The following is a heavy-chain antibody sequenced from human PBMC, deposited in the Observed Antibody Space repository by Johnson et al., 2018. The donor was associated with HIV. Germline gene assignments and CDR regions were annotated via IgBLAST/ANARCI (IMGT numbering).Heavy chain of an antibody. CDR2: IKRKTDGGTT. J-gene: IGHJ3*02. D-gene: IGHD3-16*01. Sequence: EVQLVESGGGLVQPGGSLRLSCAASGFTFSDHYMDWVRQAPGKGLEWVGRIKRKTDGGTTDYAAPVKGRFIISRDDSKNTLYLQMNSLKTEDTAVYYCTTLATFWPFDIWGQGTMVTVSS. CDR3: TTLATFWPFDI. CDR1: GFTFSDHY. V-gene: IGHV3-15*01.